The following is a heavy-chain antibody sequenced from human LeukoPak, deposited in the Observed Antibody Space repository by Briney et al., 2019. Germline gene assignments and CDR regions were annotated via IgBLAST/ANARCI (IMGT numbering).Heavy chain of an antibody. CDR3: ARGPVVVVAATSKAGYRMDV. CDR2: MNPNSGNT. CDR1: GYTFTSYD. V-gene: IGHV1-8*01. J-gene: IGHJ6*02. Sequence: ASVKVSCKASGYTFTSYDINWVRQATGQGLEWMGWMNPNSGNTGYAQKFQGRVTMTRNTSISTAYMELSSLRSEDTAVYYCARGPVVVVAATSKAGYRMDVWGQGTTVTVSS. D-gene: IGHD2-15*01.